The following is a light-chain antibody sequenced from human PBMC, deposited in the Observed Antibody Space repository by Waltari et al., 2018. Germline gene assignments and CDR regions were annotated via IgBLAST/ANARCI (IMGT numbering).Light chain of an antibody. CDR1: QSVLYTSYNKNF. Sequence: DIVMTQSPDSLAVSLGERATIHCKSRQSVLYTSYNKNFLAWDQQKPGQPPKLLIYWASTRESGVPDRFSGSGSGTDFTLTISSLQSEDVAVYYCQQYYSSPWTFGQGSKVEIK. CDR3: QQYYSSPWT. CDR2: WAS. V-gene: IGKV4-1*01. J-gene: IGKJ1*01.